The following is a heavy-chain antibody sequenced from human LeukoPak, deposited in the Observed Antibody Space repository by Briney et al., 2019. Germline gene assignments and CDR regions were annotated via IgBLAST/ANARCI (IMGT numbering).Heavy chain of an antibody. CDR1: GFTFSSYA. CDR2: ISGSGGST. CDR3: AKDQLRYYDTSGYYRL. V-gene: IGHV3-23*01. D-gene: IGHD3-22*01. J-gene: IGHJ4*02. Sequence: GGSLRLSCAASGFTFSSYAMSWVRQAPGKGLEWVSAISGSGGSTYYADSVKGRFTISRDNSKNTLYLQMNSLRAEDTAVYYCAKDQLRYYDTSGYYRLWGQGNLVTVSS.